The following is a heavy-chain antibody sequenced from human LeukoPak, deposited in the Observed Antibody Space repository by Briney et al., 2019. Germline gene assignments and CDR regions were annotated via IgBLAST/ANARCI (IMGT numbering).Heavy chain of an antibody. CDR3: ARGYCSSTSCYSYYYYGMDV. Sequence: ASVKVSCKGSGYTLSNHAFSWVRQAPGQGLEWMGWISADNGNTNHAQKFQGRVSLTTDTSTSTAYMELRSLRSDDTAVYYCARGYCSSTSCYSYYYYGMDVWGQGTTVTVSS. CDR1: GYTLSNHA. V-gene: IGHV1-18*04. D-gene: IGHD2-2*01. CDR2: ISADNGNT. J-gene: IGHJ6*02.